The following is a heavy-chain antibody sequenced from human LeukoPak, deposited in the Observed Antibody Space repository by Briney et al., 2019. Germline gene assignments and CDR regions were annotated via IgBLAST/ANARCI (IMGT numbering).Heavy chain of an antibody. CDR1: GFTFSSYG. D-gene: IGHD3-10*01. CDR3: AKGGDYVDY. J-gene: IGHJ4*02. Sequence: GGSLRLSCAASGFTFSSYGMHWVRQAPGKGLEWVAVISYDGSNKYYADSVKGRFTISRDNSKNTLYVQINSLRAEDTAVYYCAKGGDYVDYWGQGTLVTVSS. CDR2: ISYDGSNK. V-gene: IGHV3-30*18.